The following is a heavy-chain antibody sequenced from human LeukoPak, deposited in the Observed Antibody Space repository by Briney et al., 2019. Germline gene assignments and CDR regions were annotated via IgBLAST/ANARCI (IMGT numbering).Heavy chain of an antibody. CDR1: GFTFSSYA. J-gene: IGHJ3*02. Sequence: GGSLRLSCAASGFTFSSYAMSWVRQAPGKGLEWVSAISGSDGSTYYADSVKGRFTISRDNSKNTLYLQMNSLRAEDTAVYYCAKEGRILRFLEWSHDAFDIWGQGTMVTVSS. V-gene: IGHV3-23*01. CDR2: ISGSDGST. D-gene: IGHD3-3*01. CDR3: AKEGRILRFLEWSHDAFDI.